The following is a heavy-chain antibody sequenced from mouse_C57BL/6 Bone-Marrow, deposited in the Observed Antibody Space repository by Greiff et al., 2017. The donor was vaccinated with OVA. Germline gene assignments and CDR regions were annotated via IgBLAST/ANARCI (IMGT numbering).Heavy chain of an antibody. V-gene: IGHV1-82*01. CDR1: GYAFSSSW. J-gene: IGHJ2*01. D-gene: IGHD4-1*01. Sequence: QVQLKESGPELVKPGASVKISCKASGYAFSSSWMNWVKQRPGKGLEWIGRIYPGDGDTNYNGKFKGKATLTADKSSSTAYMQLSSLTSEDSAVYFCARRMLTGTSHYFDYWGQGTTLTVSS. CDR3: ARRMLTGTSHYFDY. CDR2: IYPGDGDT.